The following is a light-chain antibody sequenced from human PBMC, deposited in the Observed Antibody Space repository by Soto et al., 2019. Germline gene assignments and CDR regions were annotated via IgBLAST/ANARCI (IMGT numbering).Light chain of an antibody. J-gene: IGKJ4*01. CDR1: QSLTNNY. Sequence: EIVLTQSPGTLSLSPGERATLSCRASQSLTNNYLAWYQQKPGQAPRLLIYAASSRATGIPDRFSGSGSETDFTLTISRLEPEDFAVDYCHQYGSSLPVTFGGGTNVEIK. CDR3: HQYGSSLPVT. CDR2: AAS. V-gene: IGKV3-20*01.